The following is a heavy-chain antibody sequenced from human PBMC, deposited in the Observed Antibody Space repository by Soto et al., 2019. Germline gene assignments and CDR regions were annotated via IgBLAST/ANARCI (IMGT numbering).Heavy chain of an antibody. V-gene: IGHV3-21*01. CDR1: GFTFRTYT. J-gene: IGHJ6*02. D-gene: IGHD3-10*01. Sequence: GGSLRLSCISSGFTFRTYTMNWVRQAPGKGLEWVSGIRGFSPYTFYAESVRGRFTISRDNAKNSLFLQMDSLRAEDTAVYYCARDRGYDAHDYYYNAMDVWGQGTTVTVS. CDR2: IRGFSPYT. CDR3: ARDRGYDAHDYYYNAMDV.